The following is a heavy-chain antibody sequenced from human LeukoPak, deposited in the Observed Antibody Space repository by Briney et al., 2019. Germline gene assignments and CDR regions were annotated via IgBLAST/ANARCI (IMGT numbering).Heavy chain of an antibody. D-gene: IGHD1/OR15-1a*01. CDR3: ARGEHSADY. CDR1: GGSIRSYY. CDR2: IYSSGYT. J-gene: IGHJ4*02. V-gene: IGHV4-4*07. Sequence: SETLSLTCTVSGGSIRSYYWNWIRQPAGKGLERIGRIYSSGYTNYNPSLKNRVSMSVDTSKNQFSLKLTSLTAADTAVYYCARGEHSADYWGPGALVTVSP.